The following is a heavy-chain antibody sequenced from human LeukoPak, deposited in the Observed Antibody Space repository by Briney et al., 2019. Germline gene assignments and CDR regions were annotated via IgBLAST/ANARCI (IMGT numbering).Heavy chain of an antibody. Sequence: PPETLSLTCTVSGGSISSSSYYWGWIRQPPGKGLEWIGSIYYSGSTYYNPSLKSRVTISVDTSKNQFSLKLSSVTAADTAVYYCARVEGSGSYQVDYWGQGTLVTVSS. V-gene: IGHV4-39*07. D-gene: IGHD3-10*01. J-gene: IGHJ4*02. CDR1: GGSISSSSYY. CDR3: ARVEGSGSYQVDY. CDR2: IYYSGST.